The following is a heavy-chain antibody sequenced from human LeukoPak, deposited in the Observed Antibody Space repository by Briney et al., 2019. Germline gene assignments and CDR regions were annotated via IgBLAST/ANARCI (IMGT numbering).Heavy chain of an antibody. CDR2: ISSSSSYI. CDR3: ARDFGQLAFIPPATWFAP. V-gene: IGHV3-21*01. J-gene: IGHJ5*02. Sequence: PGGSLRLSCAASGFTFSSYSMNWVRQAPGKGLEWASSISSSSSYIYYADSVKGRFTISRDNAKNSLYLQMNSLRAEDTAVYYCARDFGQLAFIPPATWFAPWGQGPLVTISS. CDR1: GFTFSSYS. D-gene: IGHD6-6*01.